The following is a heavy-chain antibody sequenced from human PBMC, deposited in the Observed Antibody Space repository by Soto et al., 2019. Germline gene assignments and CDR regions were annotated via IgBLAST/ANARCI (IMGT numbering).Heavy chain of an antibody. J-gene: IGHJ6*02. CDR2: IIPIFGTA. CDR1: GGTFSSYA. D-gene: IGHD3-3*01. V-gene: IGHV1-69*13. CDR3: ARDFRPYYDFWSGYPSTSLGMDV. Sequence: SVKVSCKASGGTFSSYAISWVRQAPGQGLEWMGGIIPIFGTANYAQKFQGRVTITADESTSTAYMELSSLRSDDTAVYYCARDFRPYYDFWSGYPSTSLGMDVWGQGTTVTVSS.